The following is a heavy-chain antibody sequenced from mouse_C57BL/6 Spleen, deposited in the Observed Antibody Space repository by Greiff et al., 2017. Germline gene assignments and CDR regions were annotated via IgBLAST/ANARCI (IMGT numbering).Heavy chain of an antibody. D-gene: IGHD1-1*01. Sequence: QVQLQQSGPGLVQPSQSLSITCTVSGFSLTSYGVHWVRQSPGKGLEWLGVIWRGGSTDYNAAVMSRLSITKDNSKSQVFFKMNSLQADDTAIYYCAKGGATVVATNFDYWGQGTTLTVSS. J-gene: IGHJ2*01. CDR2: IWRGGST. CDR3: AKGGATVVATNFDY. V-gene: IGHV2-5*01. CDR1: GFSLTSYG.